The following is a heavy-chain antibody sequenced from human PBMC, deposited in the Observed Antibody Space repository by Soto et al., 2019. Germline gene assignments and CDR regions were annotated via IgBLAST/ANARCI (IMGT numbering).Heavy chain of an antibody. V-gene: IGHV3-21*01. CDR3: ARNCSSTSCPSYGMDV. Sequence: PGGSLRLSCAASGFTFSSYSMNWVRQAPGKGLEWVSSISSSSSYIYYADSVKGRFTISRDNAKNSLYLQMNSLRAEDTAVYYCARNCSSTSCPSYGMDVWGQGTTVTVSS. J-gene: IGHJ6*02. CDR1: GFTFSSYS. CDR2: ISSSSSYI. D-gene: IGHD2-2*01.